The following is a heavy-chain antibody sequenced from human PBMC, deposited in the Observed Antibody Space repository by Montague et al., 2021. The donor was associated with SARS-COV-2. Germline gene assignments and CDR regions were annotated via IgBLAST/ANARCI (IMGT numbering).Heavy chain of an antibody. CDR3: ARGRQHINMVVVVVTGGEYYFDF. CDR1: GGSFSGYY. CDR2: INHRGST. J-gene: IGHJ4*02. D-gene: IGHD3-22*01. Sequence: SETLSLTCAVYGGSFSGYYWSWIRQPPGKGLEWIGEINHRGSTNXNPSLKSRVTISVDTSKNQFSLKMTSVTAADTAVYYCARGRQHINMVVVVVTGGEYYFDFWGQGTLVAVSS. V-gene: IGHV4-34*01.